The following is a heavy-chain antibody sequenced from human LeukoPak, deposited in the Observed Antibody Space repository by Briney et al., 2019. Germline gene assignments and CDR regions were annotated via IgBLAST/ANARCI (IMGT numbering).Heavy chain of an antibody. CDR2: IYYSGST. Sequence: SETLSPTCTVSGGSISSYYWSWIRQPPGKGLEWIGYIYYSGSTNYNPSLKSRVTISVDTSKNQFSLKLSSVTAADTAVYYCAAFKWLPGGGYDHRGHDAFDIWGQGTMVTVSS. D-gene: IGHD5-12*01. J-gene: IGHJ3*02. CDR3: AAFKWLPGGGYDHRGHDAFDI. CDR1: GGSISSYY. V-gene: IGHV4-59*01.